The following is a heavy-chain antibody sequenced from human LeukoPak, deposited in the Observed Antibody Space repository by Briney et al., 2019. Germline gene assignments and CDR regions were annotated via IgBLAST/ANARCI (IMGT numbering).Heavy chain of an antibody. D-gene: IGHD3-22*01. J-gene: IGHJ3*02. V-gene: IGHV5-51*01. CDR2: IYPGDSDT. CDR3: ARRGYYDTTAFDI. CDR1: GYLFASYW. Sequence: GESLKISCKGSGYLFASYWIGWVRQMPGKGLEWMGIIYPGDSDTKYSPSLQGQVTISADKSISTAYLQWSSLKASDTAMYYCARRGYYDTTAFDIWGQGTMVTVSS.